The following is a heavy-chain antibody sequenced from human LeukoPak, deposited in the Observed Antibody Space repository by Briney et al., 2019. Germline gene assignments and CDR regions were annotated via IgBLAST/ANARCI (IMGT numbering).Heavy chain of an antibody. V-gene: IGHV5-51*01. D-gene: IGHD5-18*01. CDR1: GYSFATYW. CDR2: IYPGDSDT. CDR3: ARRRGYSHGNPFDY. Sequence: GESLKISCEGSGYSFATYWIGWVRQMPGKGLEWMGIIYPGDSDTRYSPSFQGQVTISADKSISTAYLQWSSLKASGTAMYYCARRRGYSHGNPFDYWGQGTLVTVSS. J-gene: IGHJ4*02.